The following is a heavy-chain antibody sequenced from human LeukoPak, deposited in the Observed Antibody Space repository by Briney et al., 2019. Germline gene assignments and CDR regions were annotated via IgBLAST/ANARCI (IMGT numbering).Heavy chain of an antibody. CDR1: GFTFSNYA. V-gene: IGHV3-23*01. Sequence: GGSLRLSCAASGFTFSNYAMSWVRQAPGKGLEWVAGISGTGGSTYYADSVKGRFTISRDNSKNTLYLQMNSLRAEDTAVYYCAKDADGTFDIWGQGTMVTVSS. D-gene: IGHD1-26*01. J-gene: IGHJ3*02. CDR3: AKDADGTFDI. CDR2: ISGTGGST.